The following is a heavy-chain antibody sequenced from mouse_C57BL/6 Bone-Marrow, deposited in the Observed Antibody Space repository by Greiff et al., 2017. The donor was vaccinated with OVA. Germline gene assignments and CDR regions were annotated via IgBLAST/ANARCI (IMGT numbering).Heavy chain of an antibody. J-gene: IGHJ4*01. Sequence: VQLQQSGAELMKPGASVKLSCKATGYTFTGYWIEWVKQRPGHGLEWIGEILPGSGSTNYNEKFKGKATFTADTSSNTAYMQLSSLTTEDSAIYYCARGRVLWGGYHYVYAMDYWGQGTSVTVSS. D-gene: IGHD2-2*01. CDR1: GYTFTGYW. CDR3: ARGRVLWGGYHYVYAMDY. CDR2: ILPGSGST. V-gene: IGHV1-9*01.